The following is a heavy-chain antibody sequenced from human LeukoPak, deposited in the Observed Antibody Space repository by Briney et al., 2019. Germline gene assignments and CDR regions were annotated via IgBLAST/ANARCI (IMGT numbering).Heavy chain of an antibody. CDR3: AKSSGYSSSWYLKY. Sequence: GGSLRLSCAASGFTFSSYAMSWVRQAPGKGLEWVSAISGSGGSTYYADSVKGRFTISRDNSKNTLYLRMNSLRAEDTAVYYCAKSSGYSSSWYLKYWGQGTLVTVSS. CDR1: GFTFSSYA. CDR2: ISGSGGST. D-gene: IGHD6-13*01. J-gene: IGHJ4*02. V-gene: IGHV3-23*01.